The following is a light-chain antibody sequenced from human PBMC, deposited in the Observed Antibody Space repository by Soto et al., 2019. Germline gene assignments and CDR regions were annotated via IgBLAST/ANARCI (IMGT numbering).Light chain of an antibody. J-gene: IGKJ2*01. Sequence: EIVLVQSPGTLSLSPGERATLSCRASQSVSNNYLAWYQQKPGQAPRLLIYGASSRATGVPDRFSGSGTGIDFSLTITRLEPEDFAVYYCQQYGVSPLMFTFGQGTKVEVK. CDR3: QQYGVSPLMFT. CDR2: GAS. CDR1: QSVSNNY. V-gene: IGKV3-20*01.